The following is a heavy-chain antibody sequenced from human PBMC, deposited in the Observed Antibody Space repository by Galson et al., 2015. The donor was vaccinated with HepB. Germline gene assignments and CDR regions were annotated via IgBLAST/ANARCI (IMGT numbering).Heavy chain of an antibody. CDR2: TYYRSTWIY. V-gene: IGHV6-1*01. D-gene: IGHD2-21*01. J-gene: IGHJ3*01. Sequence: CAISGDSVSSDSAAWNWIRQSPSRGLEWLGRTYYRSTWIYDYAEFLRSRIIITPDTSKNQFSLQLNSVTPDDTAVYYCARDPPYIYGAFDVWGQGTMVTVSS. CDR1: GDSVSSDSAA. CDR3: ARDPPYIYGAFDV.